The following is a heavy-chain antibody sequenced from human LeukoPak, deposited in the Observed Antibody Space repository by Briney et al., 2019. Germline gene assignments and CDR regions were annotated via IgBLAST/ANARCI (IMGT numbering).Heavy chain of an antibody. J-gene: IGHJ1*01. D-gene: IGHD3-22*01. CDR2: AYDDGSNQ. CDR1: GFTFSIYG. Sequence: GGSLRLSCEASGFTFSIYGMHWVRLAPGKGLEWLAVAYDDGSNQYYADSVKGRFTISRDNSRNTLYVQMDSLRVEDTAVYYCATGSGYYYAHWGQGTLVTVSS. CDR3: ATGSGYYYAH. V-gene: IGHV3-33*01.